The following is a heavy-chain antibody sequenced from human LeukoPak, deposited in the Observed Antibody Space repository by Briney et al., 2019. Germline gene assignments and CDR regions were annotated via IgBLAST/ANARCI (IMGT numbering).Heavy chain of an antibody. CDR1: GFTFSSYS. Sequence: GGSLRLSCAASGFTFSSYSMNWVRQAPGKGLEWVSSISSSRYIYYADSVKGRFTISRDNAKNTLYLQMNSLRAEDTAVYYCARDLEVRGPFDYWGQGTLVTVSS. CDR3: ARDLEVRGPFDY. D-gene: IGHD3-10*01. J-gene: IGHJ4*02. CDR2: ISSSRYI. V-gene: IGHV3-21*01.